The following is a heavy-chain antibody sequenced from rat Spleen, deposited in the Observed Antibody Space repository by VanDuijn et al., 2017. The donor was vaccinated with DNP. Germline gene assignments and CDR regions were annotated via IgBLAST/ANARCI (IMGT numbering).Heavy chain of an antibody. J-gene: IGHJ2*01. CDR2: ISSDGGNT. V-gene: IGHV5-22*01. CDR1: GFTFNDYY. Sequence: EVQLVESGGGLVEPGRSLKLSCAASGFTFNDYYMAWVRQAPTRGPEWVASISSDGGNTYYGDSVKGRFTISKDDAGSTLYLQMNSLRSEDTATYFCARQDPFDYWGQGVMVTVSS. CDR3: ARQDPFDY.